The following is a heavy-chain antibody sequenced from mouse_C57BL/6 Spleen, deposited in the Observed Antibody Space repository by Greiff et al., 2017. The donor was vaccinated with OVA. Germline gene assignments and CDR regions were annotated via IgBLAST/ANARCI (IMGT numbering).Heavy chain of an antibody. CDR1: GYAFSSSW. CDR3: ARFTTNDYDGLLYYYAMDY. V-gene: IGHV1-82*01. J-gene: IGHJ4*01. D-gene: IGHD2-4*01. CDR2: IYPGDGDT. Sequence: QVQLQQSGPELVKPGASVKISCKASGYAFSSSWMNWVKQRPGKGLEWIGRIYPGDGDTNYNGKFKGKATLTADKSSSTAYMQLSSLTSEDSAVYFCARFTTNDYDGLLYYYAMDYWGQGTSVTVSS.